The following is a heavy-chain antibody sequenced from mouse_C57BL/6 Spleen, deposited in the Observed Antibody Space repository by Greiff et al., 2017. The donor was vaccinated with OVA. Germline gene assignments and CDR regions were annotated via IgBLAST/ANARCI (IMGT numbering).Heavy chain of an antibody. D-gene: IGHD2-4*01. Sequence: EVQLVESGPGLVKPSQSLSLTCSVTGYSITSGYYWNWIRQFPGNKLEWMGYISYDGSNNYNPSLKNRISITRDTSKNQFFLKLNSVTTEDTATYYCARWGYDYDGAYWGQGTLVTVSA. CDR1: GYSITSGYY. CDR2: ISYDGSN. J-gene: IGHJ3*01. CDR3: ARWGYDYDGAY. V-gene: IGHV3-6*01.